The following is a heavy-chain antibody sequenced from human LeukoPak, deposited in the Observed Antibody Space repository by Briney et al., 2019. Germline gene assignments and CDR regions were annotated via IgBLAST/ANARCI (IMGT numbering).Heavy chain of an antibody. CDR3: ARVRGSLNWFDP. V-gene: IGHV4-61*02. CDR1: GGSISSGSYY. Sequence: SQTLSLTCTVSGGSISSGSYYWSWIRQPAGKGLEWIGRIYTSGSTNYNPSLKSRVTISVDTSKNQLSLKLSSVTAADTAVYYCARVRGSLNWFDPWGQGTLVTVSS. CDR2: IYTSGST. D-gene: IGHD2-15*01. J-gene: IGHJ5*02.